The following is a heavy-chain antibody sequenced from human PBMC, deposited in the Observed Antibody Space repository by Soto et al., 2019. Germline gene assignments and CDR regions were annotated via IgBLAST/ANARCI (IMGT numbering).Heavy chain of an antibody. V-gene: IGHV3-7*01. CDR3: ARSSGWLHDY. CDR2: IKQDGSER. D-gene: IGHD6-19*01. Sequence: EVQLVESGGGLVQPGGSLRLSCAASGFSLSGYWMNWVRQAPGRGLEWVAIIKQDGSERYYVDSVKGRFTISRDNAKNSLYLQMSSLRVDDTALYYCARSSGWLHDYWGQGTLVTVSS. J-gene: IGHJ4*02. CDR1: GFSLSGYW.